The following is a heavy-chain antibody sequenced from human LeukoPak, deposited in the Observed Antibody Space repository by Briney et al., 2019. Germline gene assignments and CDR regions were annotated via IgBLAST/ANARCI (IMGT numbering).Heavy chain of an antibody. CDR2: IIPIFGTA. CDR1: GGTVSSYA. D-gene: IGHD4-17*01. J-gene: IGHJ6*03. CDR3: ARTSDGEDYYYYMDV. V-gene: IGHV1-69*05. Sequence: SVKVSCKASGGTVSSYAISWVRQAPGQGLEWMGGIIPIFGTANYAQKFQGRVAITTDESTSTAYMELSSLRSEDTAVYYCARTSDGEDYYYYMDVWGKGTTVTVSS.